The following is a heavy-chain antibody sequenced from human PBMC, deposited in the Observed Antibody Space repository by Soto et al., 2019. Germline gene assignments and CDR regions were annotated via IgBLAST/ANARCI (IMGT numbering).Heavy chain of an antibody. Sequence: PGGSLRLSCAASGFTFSSYAMSWVRQAPGKGLEWVSAISGSGGSTYYADSVKGRFTISRDNSKNTLYPQMNSLRAEDTAVYYCAKDIPLLLYEGGMDVWGQGTTVTVSS. CDR3: AKDIPLLLYEGGMDV. J-gene: IGHJ6*02. V-gene: IGHV3-23*01. CDR2: ISGSGGST. D-gene: IGHD3-10*01. CDR1: GFTFSSYA.